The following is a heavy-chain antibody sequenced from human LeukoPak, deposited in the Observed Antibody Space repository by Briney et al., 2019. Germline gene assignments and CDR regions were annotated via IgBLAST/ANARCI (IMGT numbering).Heavy chain of an antibody. V-gene: IGHV3-43*01. CDR1: GFTFDDYT. Sequence: EGSLRLSCAGSGFTFDDYTMNWVRQAPGKGLEWVSLITWDGGTTYYADSVKGRFTISRDNAKNSLYLQMNSLRAEDTAVYYCAELGITMIGGVWGKGTTVTISS. D-gene: IGHD3-10*02. CDR2: ITWDGGTT. J-gene: IGHJ6*04. CDR3: AELGITMIGGV.